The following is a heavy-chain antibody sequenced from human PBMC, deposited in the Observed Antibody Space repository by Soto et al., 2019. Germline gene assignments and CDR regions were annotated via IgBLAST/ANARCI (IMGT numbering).Heavy chain of an antibody. CDR1: GFTFSDYW. Sequence: GGSLRLSCAAAGFTFSDYWMHWVRQAPGKGLEWLTIIWWDGSNTHYADSVKGRFTISRDNSKNTVYLQMNSLRAEDTAVYYCARGDPATMEGALDHWGQGTLVTVSS. CDR2: IWWDGSNT. CDR3: ARGDPATMEGALDH. J-gene: IGHJ4*02. D-gene: IGHD3-10*01. V-gene: IGHV3-33*08.